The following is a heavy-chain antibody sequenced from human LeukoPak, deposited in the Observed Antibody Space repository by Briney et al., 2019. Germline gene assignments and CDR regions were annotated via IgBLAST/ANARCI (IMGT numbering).Heavy chain of an antibody. V-gene: IGHV4-39*07. Sequence: PSETLSLTCTVSGGSISSSSYYWGWIRQPPGKGLEWIGSIYYSGSTYYNPSLKSRVTISVDRSKNQFSLKLSSVTAADTAVYYCAESGSTRSFFDYWGQGTLVTVSS. CDR3: AESGSTRSFFDY. CDR2: IYYSGST. CDR1: GGSISSSSYY. J-gene: IGHJ4*02. D-gene: IGHD2-2*01.